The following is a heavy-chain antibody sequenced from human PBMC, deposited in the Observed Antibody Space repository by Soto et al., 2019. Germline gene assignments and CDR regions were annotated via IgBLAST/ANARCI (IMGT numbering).Heavy chain of an antibody. CDR1: GFTFSSYS. Sequence: PGGSLRLSCAASGFTFSSYSMNWVRQAPGKGLEWVSSISSSSSYIYYADSVKGRFTISRDNAKNSLYLQMNSLRAEDTAVYYCARDSRYTAPFCYCSSTSCSLFDYWGQGTLVPVSS. J-gene: IGHJ4*02. V-gene: IGHV3-21*01. D-gene: IGHD2-2*01. CDR2: ISSSSSYI. CDR3: ARDSRYTAPFCYCSSTSCSLFDY.